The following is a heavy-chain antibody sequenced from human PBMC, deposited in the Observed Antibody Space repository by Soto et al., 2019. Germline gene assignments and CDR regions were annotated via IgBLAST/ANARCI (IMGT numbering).Heavy chain of an antibody. V-gene: IGHV5-51*01. Sequence: WESLKISCKGSGYSFTSYWIGWVRQMPGQGLEWMGSIYPDDSDTRYSPSFQGQVTISADKSISTAYLQWSSLKASDTAMYYCARRLTGGHNWFDPWGQGTLVTVSS. J-gene: IGHJ5*02. CDR3: ARRLTGGHNWFDP. CDR2: IYPDDSDT. D-gene: IGHD7-27*01. CDR1: GYSFTSYW.